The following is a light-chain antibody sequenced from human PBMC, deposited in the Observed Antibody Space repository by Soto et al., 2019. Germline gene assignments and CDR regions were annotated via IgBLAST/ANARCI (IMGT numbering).Light chain of an antibody. Sequence: SYELTQPPSLSVAPGQTAIITCGGDNLQTKNVHWYQQRPVQAPVLVMYDDKKRPSGIPERFSGSRSGNLATLTLIRVESRDEADYYCQLWDTNSGAVFGGGTKVTVL. J-gene: IGLJ2*01. CDR3: QLWDTNSGAV. CDR2: DDK. V-gene: IGLV3-21*02. CDR1: NLQTKN.